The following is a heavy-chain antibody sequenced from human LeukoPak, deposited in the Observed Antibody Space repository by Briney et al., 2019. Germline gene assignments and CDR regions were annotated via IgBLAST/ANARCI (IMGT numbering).Heavy chain of an antibody. CDR1: GFTFDDYA. Sequence: GGSLRLSCAASGFTFDDYAMHWVRQAPGKGLEWVSGISWNSGSIGYADSVKGRFTISRDNAKNSLYLQMNSLRAEDTALYYCAKDKVRSYSSGRSIDYWGQGTLVTVSS. V-gene: IGHV3-9*01. CDR3: AKDKVRSYSSGRSIDY. J-gene: IGHJ4*02. D-gene: IGHD6-19*01. CDR2: ISWNSGSI.